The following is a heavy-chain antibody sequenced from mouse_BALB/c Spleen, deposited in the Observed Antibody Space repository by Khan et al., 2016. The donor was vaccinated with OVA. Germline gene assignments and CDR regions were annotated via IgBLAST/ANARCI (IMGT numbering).Heavy chain of an antibody. CDR2: ISYSAST. V-gene: IGHV3-8*02. Sequence: EVKLLESGPSLVKPSQTLSLTCSVTGDSITSGYWNWIRKFPGNKLEYMGYISYSASTYYNPSLKSRISITRDTSKNQYSLQLNSVTTEDTATYFCARLNYGSSSWFAYWGQGTLVTVSA. D-gene: IGHD1-1*01. J-gene: IGHJ3*01. CDR3: ARLNYGSSSWFAY. CDR1: GDSITSGY.